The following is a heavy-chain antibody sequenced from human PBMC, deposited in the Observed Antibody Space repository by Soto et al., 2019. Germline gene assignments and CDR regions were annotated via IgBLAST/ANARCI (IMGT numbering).Heavy chain of an antibody. CDR2: ISYDGSNK. CDR3: AKELDTKAYYYDSSGCFDY. CDR1: GFTFSSYG. J-gene: IGHJ4*02. D-gene: IGHD3-22*01. V-gene: IGHV3-30*18. Sequence: VGSLRLSCAASGFTFSSYGMHWVRQAPGKGLEWVAVISYDGSNKYYADSVKGRFTISRDNSKNTLYLQMNSLIAEDTAVYYCAKELDTKAYYYDSSGCFDYWGQGTLVTVSS.